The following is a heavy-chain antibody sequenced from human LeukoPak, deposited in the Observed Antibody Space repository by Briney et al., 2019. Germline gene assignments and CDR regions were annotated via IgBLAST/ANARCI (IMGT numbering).Heavy chain of an antibody. Sequence: GGSLRLSCAASGFTFSSYAMSWVRQAPGKGLEWVSAISGSGGSTYYADSVKGRFTISRDNSKNTLYLQMNSLRAEDTAVYYCAKTGITQYSSGLGIDYWGQGTLVTVSS. CDR1: GFTFSSYA. D-gene: IGHD6-19*01. V-gene: IGHV3-23*01. CDR2: ISGSGGST. J-gene: IGHJ4*02. CDR3: AKTGITQYSSGLGIDY.